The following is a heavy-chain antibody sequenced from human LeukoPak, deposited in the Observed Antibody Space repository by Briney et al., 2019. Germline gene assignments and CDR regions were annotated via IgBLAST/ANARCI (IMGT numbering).Heavy chain of an antibody. D-gene: IGHD3-22*01. V-gene: IGHV3-20*04. Sequence: GGSLRLSCAASGFTFDDYAMSWVRQAPGKGLEWVSGLNWIGGSPGYADSVKGRFTISRDNAKNSLYLQMNSLRAEDTAFYYCARDFQDSSGYYPGYSDYWGQGTLVTVSS. CDR1: GFTFDDYA. J-gene: IGHJ4*02. CDR2: LNWIGGSP. CDR3: ARDFQDSSGYYPGYSDY.